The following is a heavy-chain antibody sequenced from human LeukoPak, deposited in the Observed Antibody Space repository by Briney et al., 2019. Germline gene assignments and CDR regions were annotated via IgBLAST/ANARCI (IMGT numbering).Heavy chain of an antibody. CDR1: GFTFGDYA. J-gene: IGHJ4*02. Sequence: GGSLRLSCTASGFTFGDYAMSWVRQAPGKGLEWVGFIRSKAYGGTTEYAASVKGRFTTSRDDSKSIAYLQMNSLKTEDTAVYYCTTLIVVVPAAIDYWGQGTLVTVSS. CDR3: TTLIVVVPAAIDY. CDR2: IRSKAYGGTT. D-gene: IGHD2-2*01. V-gene: IGHV3-49*04.